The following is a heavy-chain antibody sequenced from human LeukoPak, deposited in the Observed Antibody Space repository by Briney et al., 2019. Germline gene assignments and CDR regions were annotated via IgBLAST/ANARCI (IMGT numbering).Heavy chain of an antibody. CDR1: GGSISSSSYY. CDR2: IYYSGST. Sequence: PSETLSLTCTVSGGSISSSSYYWGWIRQPPGKGLEWIGSIYYSGSTYYNPSFKSRVTISVDTSKNQFSLKLSSVTAADTAVYYCARLDCSSTSCYTPIDYWGQGTLVTVSS. D-gene: IGHD2-2*02. V-gene: IGHV4-39*01. CDR3: ARLDCSSTSCYTPIDY. J-gene: IGHJ4*02.